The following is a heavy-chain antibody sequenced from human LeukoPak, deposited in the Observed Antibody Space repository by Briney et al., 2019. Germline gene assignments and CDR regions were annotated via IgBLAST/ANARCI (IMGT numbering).Heavy chain of an antibody. CDR2: ISGSGGST. J-gene: IGHJ4*02. CDR1: GFTFGSYA. V-gene: IGHV3-23*01. D-gene: IGHD4-11*01. CDR3: AKDVSTVTPQLHDY. Sequence: GGSLRLSCAASGFTFGSYAMSWVRQAPGKGLEWVSYISGSGGSTYYADSVKGRFTISRDNSKNTLYLQMNSLRAEDTAVYYCAKDVSTVTPQLHDYWGQGTLVTVSS.